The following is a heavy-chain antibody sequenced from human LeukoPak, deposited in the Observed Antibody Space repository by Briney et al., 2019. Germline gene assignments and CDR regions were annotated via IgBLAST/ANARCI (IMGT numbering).Heavy chain of an antibody. J-gene: IGHJ6*03. CDR1: GFTVSSNY. Sequence: GGSLRLSCAASGFTVSSNYMSWVRQAPGKGLGWVSVIYSGGSTYYADSVKGRFTLSRDNPKNTLYLQMNSLRAEDTPVYYCARVPVAGTFPIGYMDVWGKGTTVTVSS. CDR3: ARVPVAGTFPIGYMDV. D-gene: IGHD6-19*01. V-gene: IGHV3-53*01. CDR2: IYSGGST.